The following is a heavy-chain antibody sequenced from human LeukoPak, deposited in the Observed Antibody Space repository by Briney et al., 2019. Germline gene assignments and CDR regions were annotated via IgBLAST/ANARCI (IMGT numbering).Heavy chain of an antibody. D-gene: IGHD7-27*01. CDR2: IYYSGST. CDR3: ARAHTGGYYYYMDV. V-gene: IGHV4-61*01. J-gene: IGHJ6*03. CDR1: GGSISSGSYY. Sequence: SETLSLTCTVSGGSISSGSYYWSWIRQPPGKGLEWIGYIYYSGSTNYNPSLKSRVTISVDTSKNQFSLKLSSVTAADTAVYYCARAHTGGYYYYMDVWGKGTTVTVSS.